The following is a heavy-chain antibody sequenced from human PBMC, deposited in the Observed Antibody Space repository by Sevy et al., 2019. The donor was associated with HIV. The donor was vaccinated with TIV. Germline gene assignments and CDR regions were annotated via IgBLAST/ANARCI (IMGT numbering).Heavy chain of an antibody. CDR3: ARELRDGVFTDYYYYGMDV. CDR2: ISSSGSTI. Sequence: GGSLRLSCAASGFTFSSYEMNWVHQAPGKGLEWVSYISSSGSTIYYADSVKGRFTISRDNAKNSLYLQMNSLRAEDTAVYYCARELRDGVFTDYYYYGMDVWGQGTTVTVSS. D-gene: IGHD3-16*01. CDR1: GFTFSSYE. V-gene: IGHV3-48*03. J-gene: IGHJ6*02.